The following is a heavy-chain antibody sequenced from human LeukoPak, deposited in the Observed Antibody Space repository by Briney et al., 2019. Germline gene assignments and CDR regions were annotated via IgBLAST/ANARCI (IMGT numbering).Heavy chain of an antibody. J-gene: IGHJ3*02. CDR2: INSDGSST. V-gene: IGHV3-74*01. CDR3: ARDQRVFSYDAFDI. CDR1: GFTFSSYW. D-gene: IGHD6-6*01. Sequence: PGGSLRLSCEASGFTFSSYWMHWVRQVPGKGLVWVSRINSDGSSTNYADSVKGRFTISRDNAKNTLYLQMNSLRAEDTAVYYCARDQRVFSYDAFDIWGRGTMVTVSS.